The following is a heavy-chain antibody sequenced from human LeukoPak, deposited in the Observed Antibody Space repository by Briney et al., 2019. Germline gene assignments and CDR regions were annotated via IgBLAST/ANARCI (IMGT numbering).Heavy chain of an antibody. CDR2: IYYSGST. V-gene: IGHV4-30-4*01. D-gene: IGHD3-22*01. Sequence: SQTLSLTCTVSGGSISSGDYYWGWIRQPPGKGLEWIGYIYYSGSTYYNPSLKSRVTISVNTSKNQFSLKLSSVTAADTAVYYCARDYYDSSGYIGYWGQGTLVTVSS. CDR1: GGSISSGDYY. J-gene: IGHJ4*02. CDR3: ARDYYDSSGYIGY.